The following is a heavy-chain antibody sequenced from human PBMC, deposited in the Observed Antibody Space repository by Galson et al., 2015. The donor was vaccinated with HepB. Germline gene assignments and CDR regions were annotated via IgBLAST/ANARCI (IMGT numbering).Heavy chain of an antibody. CDR2: IYWDDDR. J-gene: IGHJ3*02. CDR3: VHPSTIYGLGNVLDS. V-gene: IGHV2-5*02. D-gene: IGHD3-10*01. CDR1: EFSLPPSGMG. Sequence: PPLANPTHPLTVTCTFSEFSLPPSGMGLAWIRHPPGKALEWLALIYWDDDRRYKSSLRRRLTITKDASKNQVVLTMTNVDLVDTATYYCVHPSTIYGLGNVLDSGGQGTTVTVSS.